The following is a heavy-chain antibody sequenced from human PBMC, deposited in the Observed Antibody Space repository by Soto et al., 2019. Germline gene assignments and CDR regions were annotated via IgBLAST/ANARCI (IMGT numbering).Heavy chain of an antibody. CDR1: GFTFSSYW. V-gene: IGHV3-74*01. Sequence: EVQLVESGGGLVQPGGSLRLSCAASGFTFSSYWMHWVRQAPGKWLVWVSRIDDAGSSVRYADSVKGRFTISRDNAKNTLYLQMNSLRAEDKAVYYCTRVGGSVSGMDVWGQGTTVTVSS. CDR3: TRVGGSVSGMDV. CDR2: IDDAGSSV. D-gene: IGHD1-26*01. J-gene: IGHJ6*01.